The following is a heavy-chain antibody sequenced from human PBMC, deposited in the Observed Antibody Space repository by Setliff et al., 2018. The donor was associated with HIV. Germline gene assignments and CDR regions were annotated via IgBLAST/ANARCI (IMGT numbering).Heavy chain of an antibody. CDR2: IYARGST. CDR3: AKEGGLYFGMLIHDAIDL. Sequence: PSETLSLTCAVSGYAISSGYYWGWIRRPPGKGLEWIGSIYARGSTYYNPSLKSRVTISVDTSKNQFSLKLTSVTAADTAVYYCAKEGGLYFGMLIHDAIDLWGQGTMVTVSS. J-gene: IGHJ3*01. CDR1: GYAISSGYY. V-gene: IGHV4-38-2*02. D-gene: IGHD3-3*01.